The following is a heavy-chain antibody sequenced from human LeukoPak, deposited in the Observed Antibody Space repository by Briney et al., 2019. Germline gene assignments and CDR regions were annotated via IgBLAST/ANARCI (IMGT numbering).Heavy chain of an antibody. V-gene: IGHV3-11*06. CDR3: AREGKQWLVHWFDP. CDR2: ISSSSTYT. D-gene: IGHD6-19*01. Sequence: GGSLGLSCAASGFSFSDYYMSWIRQAPGKGLEWVSYISSSSTYTNYADSVKGRFTISRDNAKNSLYLQMNSLRADDTAVYYCAREGKQWLVHWFDPWGQGTLVTVSS. CDR1: GFSFSDYY. J-gene: IGHJ5*02.